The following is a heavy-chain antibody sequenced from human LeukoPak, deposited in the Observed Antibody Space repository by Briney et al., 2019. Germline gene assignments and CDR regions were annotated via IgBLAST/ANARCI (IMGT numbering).Heavy chain of an antibody. J-gene: IGHJ3*02. CDR1: GFTFSSYW. D-gene: IGHD6-13*01. CDR3: AKGQQLQDDAFDI. CDR2: ISGSGGST. V-gene: IGHV3-23*01. Sequence: GGSLRLSCAASGFTFSSYWMSWVRQAPGKGLEWVSAISGSGGSTYYADSVKGRFTISRDNSKNTLYLQMNSLRAEDTAVYYCAKGQQLQDDAFDIWGQGTMVTVSS.